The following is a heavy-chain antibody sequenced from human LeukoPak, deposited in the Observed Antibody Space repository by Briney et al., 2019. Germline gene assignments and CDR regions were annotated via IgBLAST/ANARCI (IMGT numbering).Heavy chain of an antibody. CDR1: GGSISSSSYY. J-gene: IGHJ4*02. CDR3: ARGLIIGTTSPFDY. V-gene: IGHV4-39*07. D-gene: IGHD1-7*01. CDR2: IYYSGST. Sequence: SETLSLTCTVSGGSISSSSYYWGWIRQPPGKGLEWIGSIYYSGSTYYNPSLKSRVTISVDTSKNQFSLKLSSVTAADTAVYYCARGLIIGTTSPFDYGGQGTLVTVSS.